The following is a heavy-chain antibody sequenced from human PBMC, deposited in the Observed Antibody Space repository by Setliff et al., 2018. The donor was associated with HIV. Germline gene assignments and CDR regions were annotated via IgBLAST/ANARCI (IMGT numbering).Heavy chain of an antibody. D-gene: IGHD2-2*01. CDR3: ARAYCSSTSCYLYAFDI. V-gene: IGHV1-18*01. Sequence: ASVKVSCKASGYSFTTSGVSWVRQAPGQGLEWMGWINIRSGNTNYAQKLQGRVTMTTDTSTSTAYMELRSLRSDDTAVYYCARAYCSSTSCYLYAFDIWGQGTMVTVSS. CDR2: INIRSGNT. CDR1: GYSFTTSG. J-gene: IGHJ3*02.